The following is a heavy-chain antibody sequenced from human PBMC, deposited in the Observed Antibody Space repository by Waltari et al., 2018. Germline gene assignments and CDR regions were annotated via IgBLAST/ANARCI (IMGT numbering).Heavy chain of an antibody. CDR3: ARSRTDPGASGLKD. V-gene: IGHV1-69*05. Sequence: QVQLVQSGAEVKKPGSSVKVSCKASGGTFSSYAISWVRQAPGQGLEWVGGIIPIFGTANYAQKFQGRVTITTDESTSTAYMELSSLRSEDTAVYYCARSRTDPGASGLKDWGQGTLVTVSS. CDR1: GGTFSSYA. D-gene: IGHD3-3*01. J-gene: IGHJ4*02. CDR2: IIPIFGTA.